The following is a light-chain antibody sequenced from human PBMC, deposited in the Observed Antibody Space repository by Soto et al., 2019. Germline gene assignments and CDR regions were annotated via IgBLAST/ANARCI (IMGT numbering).Light chain of an antibody. V-gene: IGLV1-51*01. CDR1: SSNIGSNF. J-gene: IGLJ2*01. CDR2: DNY. Sequence: QSVLTQPPSVSAAPGQKVTISCSGSSSNIGSNFGSWYQQLPGTAPKLLSYDNYKRPSGIPDRFSGSKSGTSATLGITGLQTGDEADYYCGTWDSSLSAVVFGGGTKVTLL. CDR3: GTWDSSLSAVV.